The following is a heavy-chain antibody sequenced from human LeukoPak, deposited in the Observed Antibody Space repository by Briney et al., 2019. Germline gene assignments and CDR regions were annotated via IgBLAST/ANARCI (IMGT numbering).Heavy chain of an antibody. CDR3: AKAYGDCSSTSCYSGAVWDY. CDR2: IRYDGSNK. J-gene: IGHJ4*02. V-gene: IGHV3-30*02. CDR1: GFTFSSYG. Sequence: GGSLRLSCAASGFTFSSYGMHWVRQAPGKGLEWVAFIRYDGSNKYYADSVKGRFTISRDNSKNTLYLQMNSLRAEDTAVYYCAKAYGDCSSTSCYSGAVWDYWGQGTLVTVSS. D-gene: IGHD2-2*01.